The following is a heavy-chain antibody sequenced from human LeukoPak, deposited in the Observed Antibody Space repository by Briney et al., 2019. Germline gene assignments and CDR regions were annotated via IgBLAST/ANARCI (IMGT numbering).Heavy chain of an antibody. CDR3: GWQWLVQSGMDV. CDR1: GFTVSSNY. Sequence: GGSLRLSCAASGFTVSSNYMSWVRQAPGKGLEWVSGIYSGSRTYYADSVKGRFAVSRDNSKNTLLLQMNILRAEDTAVYYRGWQWLVQSGMDVWGQGTTVTVSS. CDR2: IYSGSRT. J-gene: IGHJ6*02. V-gene: IGHV3-66*02. D-gene: IGHD6-19*01.